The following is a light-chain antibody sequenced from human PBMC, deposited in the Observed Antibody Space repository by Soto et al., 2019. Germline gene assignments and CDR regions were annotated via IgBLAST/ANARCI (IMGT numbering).Light chain of an antibody. CDR3: QQSYNVPYT. CDR1: QSITSY. J-gene: IGKJ2*01. V-gene: IGKV1-39*01. CDR2: AAS. Sequence: DIQLTQSPHYLSASVGDTVNITCRASQSITSYLNWFQQNPGTAPKVLIYAASKLQHGVPSRFRGSGLGADFTLTVSALQPEDSGTYYCQQSYNVPYTFGQGTKLEIK.